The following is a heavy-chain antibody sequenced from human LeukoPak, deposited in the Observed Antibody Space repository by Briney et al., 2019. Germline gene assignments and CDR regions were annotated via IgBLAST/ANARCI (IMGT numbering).Heavy chain of an antibody. CDR2: ISGSGDST. CDR3: AKEGVYYYYYYIDA. D-gene: IGHD3-10*01. V-gene: IGHV3-23*01. Sequence: PGGSLRLSCAASGFTFSSYGISWVRQAPGRGLEWVPAISGSGDSTYYADSVKGRFTISRDNSKNTLYLQMNSLRADDTAVYYCAKEGVYYYYYYIDAWGKGTTVTISS. J-gene: IGHJ6*03. CDR1: GFTFSSYG.